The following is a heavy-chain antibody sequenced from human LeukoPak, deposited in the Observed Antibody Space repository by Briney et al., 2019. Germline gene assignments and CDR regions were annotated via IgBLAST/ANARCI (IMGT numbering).Heavy chain of an antibody. CDR3: ARDPRILTGYSHLDY. CDR1: GYTFTSYA. V-gene: IGHV7-4-1*02. Sequence: ASVKVSCKASGYTFTSYAMNWVRQAPGQGLEWMGWINTNTGNPTYAQGSTGRFVFSLDTSVSTAYLQISSLKAEDTAVYYCARDPRILTGYSHLDYWGQGTLVTVSS. D-gene: IGHD3-9*01. J-gene: IGHJ4*02. CDR2: INTNTGNP.